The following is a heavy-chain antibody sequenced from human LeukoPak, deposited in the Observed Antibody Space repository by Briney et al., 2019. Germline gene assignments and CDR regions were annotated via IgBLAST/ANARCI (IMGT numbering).Heavy chain of an antibody. D-gene: IGHD4-11*01. V-gene: IGHV4-34*01. J-gene: IGHJ4*02. Sequence: SETLSLTCAVYGGSFSGYYWNWIRQPPGKGLEWIGEINHSGRLKYNPSLKSRVTISGDTSKNQFSLKLSSVTAADTAVYYCAREGVGTVIPLDYWGQGTLVTVSS. CDR2: INHSGRL. CDR1: GGSFSGYY. CDR3: AREGVGTVIPLDY.